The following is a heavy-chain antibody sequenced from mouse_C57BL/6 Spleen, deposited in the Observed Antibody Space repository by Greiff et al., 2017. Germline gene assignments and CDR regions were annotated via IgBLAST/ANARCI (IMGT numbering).Heavy chain of an antibody. CDR1: GYAFSSPW. J-gene: IGHJ4*01. V-gene: IGHV1-82*01. Sequence: VQLQQSGPELVKPGASVKISCKASGYAFSSPWMNWVKQRPGKGLEWIGRIYPGDGDTNYNGKFKGKATLTADKSSSTAYMQLSSLTSEDSAVYFCASDGYYAMDYWGQGTSVTVSS. CDR3: ASDGYYAMDY. CDR2: IYPGDGDT. D-gene: IGHD2-3*01.